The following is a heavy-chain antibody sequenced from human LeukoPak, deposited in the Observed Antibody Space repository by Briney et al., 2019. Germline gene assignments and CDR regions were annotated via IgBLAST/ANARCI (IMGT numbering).Heavy chain of an antibody. D-gene: IGHD2-15*01. Sequence: GGSLRLSCAASGFTFSNYWMHWVRQAPGKGLVWVSRINSDGINTSYADSVKGRFTISRDNAKNTLNLQMNSLRAEDTAVYYCARDHYSYFDHWGQGTLVTVSS. V-gene: IGHV3-74*01. CDR2: INSDGINT. CDR3: ARDHYSYFDH. J-gene: IGHJ4*02. CDR1: GFTFSNYW.